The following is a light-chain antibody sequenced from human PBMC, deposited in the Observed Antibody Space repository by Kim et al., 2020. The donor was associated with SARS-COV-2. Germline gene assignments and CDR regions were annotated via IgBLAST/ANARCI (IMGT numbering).Light chain of an antibody. CDR2: GAS. V-gene: IGKV3-15*01. CDR1: QSVSSN. Sequence: LSPGERATLSCRASQSVSSNLAWYQQKPGQAPRLLMYGASTRATGIPGRFSGSGSGTEFTVTITSLQSEDLAIYYCQQYNRWPWTFGQGTKVDIK. CDR3: QQYNRWPWT. J-gene: IGKJ1*01.